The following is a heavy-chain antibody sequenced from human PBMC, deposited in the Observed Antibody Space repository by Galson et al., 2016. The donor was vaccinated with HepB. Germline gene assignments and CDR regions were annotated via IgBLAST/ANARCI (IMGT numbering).Heavy chain of an antibody. CDR1: GGSLTSFY. Sequence: SETLSLTCTVSGGSLTSFYWSWIRQPPGQGLEWIGYIYYSGEINYNPSLKSRVTISLDTSKNQFSLSLSSVTAADSAIYYCARGGTLAQYWGQGILVTVSS. V-gene: IGHV4-59*01. CDR2: IYYSGEI. J-gene: IGHJ4*02. CDR3: ARGGTLAQY. D-gene: IGHD3-16*01.